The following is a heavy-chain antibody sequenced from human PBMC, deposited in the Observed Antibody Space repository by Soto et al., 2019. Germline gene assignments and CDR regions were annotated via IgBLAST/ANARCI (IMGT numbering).Heavy chain of an antibody. CDR2: ISRSDYT. Sequence: PGGSLRASSAVPGLAFNKHAINWVRQARGKGLEWVSSISRSDYTYYSDSVKGRFTISRDNAKNSVSLQMNTLRVEDTAVYYCAREDSIIIPAVSDFWGQGTLVTVSS. J-gene: IGHJ4*02. D-gene: IGHD2-2*01. CDR1: GLAFNKHA. CDR3: AREDSIIIPAVSDF. V-gene: IGHV3-21*01.